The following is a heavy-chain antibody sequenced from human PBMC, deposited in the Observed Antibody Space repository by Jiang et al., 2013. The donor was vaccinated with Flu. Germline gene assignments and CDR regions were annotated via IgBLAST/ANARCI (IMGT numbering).Heavy chain of an antibody. Sequence: KPGASVKVSCKASGYTFTSYGISWVRQAPGQGLEWMGWISAYNGNTNYAQKLQGRVTMTTDTSTSTAYMELRSLRSDDTAVYYCARVVANYYDSSGYQPWGQGTLVTVSS. CDR2: ISAYNGNT. CDR1: GYTFTSYG. V-gene: IGHV1-18*01. J-gene: IGHJ4*02. CDR3: ARVVANYYDSSGYQP. D-gene: IGHD3-22*01.